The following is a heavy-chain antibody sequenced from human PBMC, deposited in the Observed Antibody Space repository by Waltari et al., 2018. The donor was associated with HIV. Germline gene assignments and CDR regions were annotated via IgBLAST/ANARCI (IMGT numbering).Heavy chain of an antibody. CDR3: AKDTHSSGWYGELVY. Sequence: EVQLVVSGGGLVQPGRSLRLSCAASGFPFDVYAMHWVRQAPGKGLEWVSGISWNSGSTGYADSVKGRFTISRDNAKNSLYLQMNSLRAEDTALYYCAKDTHSSGWYGELVYWGQGTLVTVSS. V-gene: IGHV3-9*01. J-gene: IGHJ4*02. D-gene: IGHD6-19*01. CDR2: ISWNSGST. CDR1: GFPFDVYA.